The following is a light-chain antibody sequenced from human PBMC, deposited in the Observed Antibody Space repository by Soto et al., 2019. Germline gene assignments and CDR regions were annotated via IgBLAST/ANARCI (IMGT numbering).Light chain of an antibody. J-gene: IGLJ1*01. CDR1: SSDVGGYNY. Sequence: QSVLTQPASVSGSPGQSITISCTGTSSDVGGYNYVSWYQQHPGKAPKLMIYEVCSRPSGVSNRFSGSKSGNTASLTISGLQAEDEADYYCTSYTSSITYVFGTGTKVTAL. CDR3: TSYTSSITYV. CDR2: EVC. V-gene: IGLV2-14*01.